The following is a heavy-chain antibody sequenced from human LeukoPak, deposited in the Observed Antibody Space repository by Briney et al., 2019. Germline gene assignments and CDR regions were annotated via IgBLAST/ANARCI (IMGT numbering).Heavy chain of an antibody. D-gene: IGHD5-24*01. Sequence: GGSLRLSCAASGFTVHGNYRSWVRQSPQKGLEWVSLIYSGTKTYYADSVKGRFTISRDNSKNTLYLQMNSLRAEDTAVYYCARWDGSFDYWGQGILVTVSS. V-gene: IGHV3-53*01. CDR1: GFTVHGNY. CDR3: ARWDGSFDY. CDR2: IYSGTKT. J-gene: IGHJ4*02.